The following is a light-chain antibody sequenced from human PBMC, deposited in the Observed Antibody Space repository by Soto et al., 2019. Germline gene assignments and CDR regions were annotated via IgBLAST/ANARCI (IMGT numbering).Light chain of an antibody. CDR1: QNINSC. J-gene: IGKJ1*01. Sequence: DIQMAQSPSTLSASVGDRVTITCRASQNINSCLAWYQQKPGKAPNLLIYDASTLESGVPSRFSGSGSGTEFTLTISSLQPDDFATYYCQQSNTYWTFGQGTKVDIK. V-gene: IGKV1-5*01. CDR3: QQSNTYWT. CDR2: DAS.